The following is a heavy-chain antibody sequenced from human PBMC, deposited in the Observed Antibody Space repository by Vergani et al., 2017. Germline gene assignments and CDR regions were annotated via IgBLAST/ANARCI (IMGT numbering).Heavy chain of an antibody. CDR1: GFTFSSYG. V-gene: IGHV3-33*01. Sequence: QVQLVESGGGVVQPGRSLRLSCAASGFTFSSYGMHWVRQAPGKGLEWVSVIWYDGSNKYYADSVKGRFTISRDNSKNTLYLQMNSLRAEDTAVYYCARDLRGLVIEFDYWGQGTLVTVSS. CDR2: IWYDGSNK. J-gene: IGHJ4*02. CDR3: ARDLRGLVIEFDY. D-gene: IGHD1-26*01.